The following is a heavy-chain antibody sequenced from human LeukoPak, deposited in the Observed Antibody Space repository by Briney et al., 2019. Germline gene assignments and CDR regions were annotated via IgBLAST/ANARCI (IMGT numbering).Heavy chain of an antibody. CDR2: IYHSGST. Sequence: SETLSLTCAVSGGSISSSNWWSWVRQPPGKGLEWIGEIYHSGSTNYNPSLKSRVTISVDKSKNQFSLKLSSVTAADTAVYYCARDSSRIAAAGLDYWGQGTLVTVSS. CDR1: GGSISSSNW. CDR3: ARDSSRIAAAGLDY. D-gene: IGHD6-13*01. J-gene: IGHJ4*02. V-gene: IGHV4-4*02.